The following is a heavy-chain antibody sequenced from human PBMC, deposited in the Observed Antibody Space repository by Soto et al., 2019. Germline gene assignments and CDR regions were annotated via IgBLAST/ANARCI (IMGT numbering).Heavy chain of an antibody. CDR1: GGSISSGDYY. J-gene: IGHJ6*02. CDR2: IYYSGST. Sequence: SETLSLTYTVPGGSISSGDYYWSWIRQPPGKGLEWIGYIYYSGSTYYNPSLKSRVTISVDTSKNQFSLKLSSVTAADTAVYYCARDKRITIFGVVIEGDPTDYYGMDVWGHGTTVTVSS. CDR3: ARDKRITIFGVVIEGDPTDYYGMDV. D-gene: IGHD3-3*01. V-gene: IGHV4-30-4*01.